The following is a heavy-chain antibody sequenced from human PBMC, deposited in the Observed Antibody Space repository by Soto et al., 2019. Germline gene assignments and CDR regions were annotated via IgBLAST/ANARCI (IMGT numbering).Heavy chain of an antibody. CDR2: VYYSGST. D-gene: IGHD2-2*01. J-gene: IGHJ6*03. Sequence: SETLSLTCTVSGDSINNFYWSWIRQPPGKGLEWIGYVYYSGSTNYNPSLKSRVTISVDPSKSQFSLNVSSVTAADTAVYYCVRRRTAVPAAPYYYYYMDVWGKGTTVTVSS. CDR1: GDSINNFY. CDR3: VRRRTAVPAAPYYYYYMDV. V-gene: IGHV4-59*08.